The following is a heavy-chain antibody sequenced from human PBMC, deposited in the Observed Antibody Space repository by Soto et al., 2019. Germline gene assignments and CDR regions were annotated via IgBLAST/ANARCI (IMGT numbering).Heavy chain of an antibody. CDR1: GGSINNHY. J-gene: IGHJ6*02. Sequence: PSETLSLTCTVSGGSINNHYWSWIRQPPGKGLEWIGYIYYTGSTNYNPSLKSRVTISVDTSKNQFSLKLNSVTAADTAVYYCARVYYGMDVWGQGTTVTVSS. CDR3: ARVYYGMDV. V-gene: IGHV4-59*11. CDR2: IYYTGST.